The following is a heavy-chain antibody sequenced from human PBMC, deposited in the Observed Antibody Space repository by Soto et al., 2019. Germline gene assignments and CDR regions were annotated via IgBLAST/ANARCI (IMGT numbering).Heavy chain of an antibody. CDR1: GYTFTSYA. V-gene: IGHV1-3*01. Sequence: GASVKVSCKASGYTFTSYAMHWVRQAPGQRLEWMGWINAGNGNTKYSQKFQGRVTITRDTSASTAYMELSSLRSEDTAVYYCARGGGSGSYYQAPDSDYWGQGTLVTVSS. J-gene: IGHJ4*02. CDR2: INAGNGNT. CDR3: ARGGGSGSYYQAPDSDY. D-gene: IGHD3-10*01.